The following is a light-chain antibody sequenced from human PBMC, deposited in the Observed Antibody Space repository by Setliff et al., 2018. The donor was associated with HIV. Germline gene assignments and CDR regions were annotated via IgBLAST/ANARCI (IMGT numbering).Light chain of an antibody. CDR1: RSNFGAGYD. V-gene: IGLV1-40*01. J-gene: IGLJ1*01. Sequence: QSALTQPPSVSGTPGQRVTISCTGSRSNFGAGYDVHWYQQLPGTAPKLLISGNNNRPSGVPDRFSGSKSGTSASLSITGLQAEDEADYYCQSYDSSLSGYVFGTGTTVTVL. CDR3: QSYDSSLSGYV. CDR2: GNN.